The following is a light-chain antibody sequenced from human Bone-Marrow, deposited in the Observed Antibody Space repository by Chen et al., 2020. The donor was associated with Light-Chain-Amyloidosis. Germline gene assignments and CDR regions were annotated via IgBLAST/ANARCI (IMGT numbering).Light chain of an antibody. J-gene: IGLJ3*02. Sequence: NFMLTQPHSVSESPGKTVIISCTRSSGSIATNYVQWYQQRPGSSPTTVIYEDDQRPSGVPDRFSGDIDRSSNPASRTISGLKTEDEADYYCQSYQGSGQGVFGGGTKLTVL. CDR1: SGSIATNY. CDR2: EDD. CDR3: QSYQGSGQGV. V-gene: IGLV6-57*01.